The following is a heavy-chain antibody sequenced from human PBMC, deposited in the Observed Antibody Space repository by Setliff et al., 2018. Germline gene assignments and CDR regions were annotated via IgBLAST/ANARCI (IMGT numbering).Heavy chain of an antibody. CDR1: GASINSGTYY. V-gene: IGHV4-61*02. CDR2: IYTSGTT. J-gene: IGHJ6*02. Sequence: ASETLSLTCAVSGASINSGTYYWGWIRQPAGRGLEWIGRIYTSGTTNYSPSLKSRVSISSDTSKSVISLKLNSVTAADTAVYFCAREYVVISFVRNTHSHYGMDVWGQGTTVTVSS. D-gene: IGHD2-21*01. CDR3: AREYVVISFVRNTHSHYGMDV.